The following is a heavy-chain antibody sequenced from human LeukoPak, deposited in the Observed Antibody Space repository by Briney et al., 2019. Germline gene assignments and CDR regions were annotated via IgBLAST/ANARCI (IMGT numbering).Heavy chain of an antibody. J-gene: IGHJ5*02. D-gene: IGHD6-19*01. CDR1: GFTFSSYW. CDR3: ARGGWQGNWFDP. Sequence: GGSLRLSCAASGFTFSSYWMHWVRQAPGKGLVWVSRINDDGSTTNYADSVKGRFTISRDNAKNTLYLQMNSLRAEDTAAYYCARGGWQGNWFDPWGQGTLVTVSS. V-gene: IGHV3-74*01. CDR2: INDDGSTT.